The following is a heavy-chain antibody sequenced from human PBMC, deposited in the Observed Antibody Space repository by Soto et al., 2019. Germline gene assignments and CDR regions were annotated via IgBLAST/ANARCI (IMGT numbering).Heavy chain of an antibody. CDR2: ISAYSANA. Sequence: ASVKVSCKASGYTFTSYGISWVRQAPGQGLEWMGWISAYSANANYAQKFQGRLTMTADTSTSTAYMELRSLRSDDTAVYYCARENSYFDYWGQGTLVTVSS. V-gene: IGHV1-18*01. CDR1: GYTFTSYG. CDR3: ARENSYFDY. J-gene: IGHJ4*02.